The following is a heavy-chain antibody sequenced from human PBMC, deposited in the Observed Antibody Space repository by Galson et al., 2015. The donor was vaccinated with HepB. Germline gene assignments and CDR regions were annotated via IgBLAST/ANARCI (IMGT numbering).Heavy chain of an antibody. J-gene: IGHJ4*02. D-gene: IGHD1-26*01. Sequence: QSGAEVKKPGESLTISCKGSGYSFTSYWIGWVRQMPGKGLEWMGIIYPGDSDTRYGPSFQGLVTISADKAITTAYLQWSSLKASDTAIYYCARLSGNYFFDYWGQGTPVTVSS. CDR2: IYPGDSDT. CDR1: GYSFTSYW. CDR3: ARLSGNYFFDY. V-gene: IGHV5-51*01.